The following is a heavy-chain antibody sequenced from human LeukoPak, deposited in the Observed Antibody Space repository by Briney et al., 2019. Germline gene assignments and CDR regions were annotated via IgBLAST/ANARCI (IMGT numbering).Heavy chain of an antibody. CDR3: ATEGYCSGGNCYSFDY. CDR2: LKSKADGGAI. D-gene: IGHD2-15*01. CDR1: GLTFSSAW. Sequence: PGGSLRLSSAVSGLTFSSAWMSWVRQAPGKGLEWVGRLKSKADGGAIDYAAPVKGRFTISRDDSKNMLYLQMNSLKTEDTAVYYCATEGYCSGGNCYSFDYWGQGTLVTVSS. J-gene: IGHJ4*02. V-gene: IGHV3-15*01.